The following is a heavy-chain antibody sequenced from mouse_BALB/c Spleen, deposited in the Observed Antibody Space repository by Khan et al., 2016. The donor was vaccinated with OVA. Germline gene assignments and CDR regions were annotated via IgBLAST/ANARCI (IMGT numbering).Heavy chain of an antibody. CDR3: ARGNYYGYYFDD. CDR2: ISYSGGT. Sequence: EVKLLESGPGLVKPSQSLSLTCTVTGYSITSGYAWNWIRQFPGNKLEWMGYISYSGGTGYNPSLKSRISITRDTSKNQFFLQLNSVTTEDTATYYCARGNYYGYYFDDWGQGTTRTVSS. V-gene: IGHV3-2*02. D-gene: IGHD1-1*01. CDR1: GYSITSGYA. J-gene: IGHJ2*01.